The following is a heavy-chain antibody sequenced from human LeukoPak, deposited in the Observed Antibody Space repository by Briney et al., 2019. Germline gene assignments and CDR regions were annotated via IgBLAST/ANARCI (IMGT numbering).Heavy chain of an antibody. CDR3: GGTVSSVDPVITY. V-gene: IGHV3-48*03. Sequence: RGSHGLSCVASGFTFSSYEMNWVRQAPGKGLEWVSYISSSGNSIFYADFVKGRFTISRDNAKNSLYLQMNSLRAEDTAVYYCGGTVSSVDPVITYGGQGSLLTVSS. D-gene: IGHD3-10*01. CDR2: ISSSGNSI. J-gene: IGHJ1*01. CDR1: GFTFSSYE.